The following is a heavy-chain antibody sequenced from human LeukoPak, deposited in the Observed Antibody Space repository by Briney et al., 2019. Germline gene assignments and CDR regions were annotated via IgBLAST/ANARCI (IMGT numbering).Heavy chain of an antibody. CDR1: GYTFTSYY. D-gene: IGHD1-26*01. Sequence: ASVKVSCKASGYTFTSYYLHWVRQAPGQGLEWMGIMNPNDGGTTYAQKFQGRVTMTSDTSTNTLYMELSSLRSEDTAVYYCARIIVGATFDYWGQGTLVTVSS. V-gene: IGHV1-46*01. CDR3: ARIIVGATFDY. CDR2: MNPNDGGT. J-gene: IGHJ4*02.